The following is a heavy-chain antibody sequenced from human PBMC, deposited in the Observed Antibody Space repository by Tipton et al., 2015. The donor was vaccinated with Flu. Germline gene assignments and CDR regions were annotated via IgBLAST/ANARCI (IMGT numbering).Heavy chain of an antibody. Sequence: TLSLTCTVSGGSIGSYYWSWIRQPPGKGLEWIGYIYYSGNTNYSPSLKSRVTISVDTSKNQFSLKLNSVTAADTAVYYCARDSPLIPGAFDIWGQGTMVTVSS. D-gene: IGHD3-16*01. J-gene: IGHJ3*02. CDR2: IYYSGNT. CDR3: ARDSPLIPGAFDI. V-gene: IGHV4-59*01. CDR1: GGSIGSYY.